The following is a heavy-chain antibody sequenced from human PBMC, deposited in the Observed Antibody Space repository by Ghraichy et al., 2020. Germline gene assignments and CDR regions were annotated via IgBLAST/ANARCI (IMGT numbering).Heavy chain of an antibody. D-gene: IGHD3-3*01. J-gene: IGHJ4*02. CDR2: INHSGST. CDR1: GGSFSGYY. CDR3: ARVGSGYYFGKLHYFDY. V-gene: IGHV4-34*01. Sequence: SETLSLTCAVYGGSFSGYYWSWIRQPPGKGLEWIGEINHSGSTNYNPSLKSRVTISVDTSKNQFSLKLSSVTAADTAVYYCARVGSGYYFGKLHYFDYWGQGTLVTVSS.